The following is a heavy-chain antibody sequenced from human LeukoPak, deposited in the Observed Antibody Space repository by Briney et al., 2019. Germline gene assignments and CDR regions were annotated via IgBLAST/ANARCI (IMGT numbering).Heavy chain of an antibody. CDR2: ISYDGSNK. CDR1: GFTFSSYA. CDR3: ARDSEPSLGGWPGFSDY. V-gene: IGHV3-30-3*01. Sequence: GGSLRLPCAASGFTFSSYAMHWVRQAPGKGLEWVAVISYDGSNKYYADSVKGRFTISRDNSKNTLYLQMNSLRAEDTAVYYCARDSEPSLGGWPGFSDYWGQGTLVTVSS. D-gene: IGHD5-12*01. J-gene: IGHJ4*02.